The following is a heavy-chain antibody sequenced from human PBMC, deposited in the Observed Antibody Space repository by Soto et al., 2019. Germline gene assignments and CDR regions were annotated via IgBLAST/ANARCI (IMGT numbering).Heavy chain of an antibody. Sequence: VASVKVSCKASGYPFTTYAMTWVRQAPGQRLEWMGWINSVNGNTKYSQKFQGRVTITRDTSASTAYMELRSLRSEDTAVYYCARSIVVVTALDYWGQGTLVTVSS. CDR2: INSVNGNT. D-gene: IGHD2-21*02. CDR1: GYPFTTYA. CDR3: ARSIVVVTALDY. J-gene: IGHJ4*02. V-gene: IGHV1-3*01.